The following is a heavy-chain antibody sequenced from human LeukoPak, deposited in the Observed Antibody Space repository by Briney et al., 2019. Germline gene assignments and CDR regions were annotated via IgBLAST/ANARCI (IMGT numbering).Heavy chain of an antibody. V-gene: IGHV4-34*01. CDR3: AGDVMSTALDAFDV. CDR2: INHSGST. D-gene: IGHD1-1*01. CDR1: GGSFSGYY. J-gene: IGHJ3*01. Sequence: SETLSLTCAVYGGSFSGYYWSWIRQPPGKGLEWIGEINHSGSTNYNPSLKSRVTISVDTSKNQFSLKLSSVTAADTAVYYCAGDVMSTALDAFDVWGQGTMVTVSS.